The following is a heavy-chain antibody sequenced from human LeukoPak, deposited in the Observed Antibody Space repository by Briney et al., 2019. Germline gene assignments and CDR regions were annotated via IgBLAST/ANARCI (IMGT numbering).Heavy chain of an antibody. J-gene: IGHJ4*02. D-gene: IGHD5-18*01. CDR3: ARGERQLWDEYYFDY. CDR1: GGSISSYY. V-gene: IGHV4-4*07. CDR2: IYTSGST. Sequence: SETLSLTCTVSGGSISSYYWSWIRQPAGKGLEWIGRIYTSGSTNYNPSLKSRVTISVDTSKNQFSLKLSSVTAADTAVYYCARGERQLWDEYYFDYWGQGTLVTVSS.